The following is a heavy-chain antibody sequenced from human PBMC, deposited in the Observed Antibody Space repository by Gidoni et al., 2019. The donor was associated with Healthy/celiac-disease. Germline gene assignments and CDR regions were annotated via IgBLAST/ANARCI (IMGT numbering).Heavy chain of an antibody. CDR1: GFTVSSNY. D-gene: IGHD6-6*01. Sequence: EVQLVESGGGLVQPGGSLRLSCAASGFTVSSNYMSWVRQAPGKGLEWVSVSYSGGSTYYADSVKGRFTISRDNSKNTLYLQMNSLRAEDTAVYYCAREDSSSSTGGMDVWGQGTTVTVSS. CDR2: SYSGGST. CDR3: AREDSSSSTGGMDV. J-gene: IGHJ6*02. V-gene: IGHV3-66*01.